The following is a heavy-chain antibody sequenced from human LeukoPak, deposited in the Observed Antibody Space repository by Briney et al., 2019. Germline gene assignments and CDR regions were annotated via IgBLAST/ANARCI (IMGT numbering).Heavy chain of an antibody. Sequence: SLRLSCAASGFTFDDYAMHWVRQAPGKGLEWVSGISWNSGSIGYADSVKGRFTISRDNAKNSLYLQMNSLRAEDMTLYYCAKAEHYYYYYMDVWGKGTTVTVSS. CDR3: AKAEHYYYYYMDV. V-gene: IGHV3-9*03. CDR2: ISWNSGSI. CDR1: GFTFDDYA. J-gene: IGHJ6*03.